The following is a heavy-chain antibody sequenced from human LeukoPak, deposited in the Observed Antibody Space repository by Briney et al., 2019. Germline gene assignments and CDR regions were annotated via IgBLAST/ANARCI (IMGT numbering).Heavy chain of an antibody. V-gene: IGHV3-43*02. CDR3: AKDVSEHLTLLDY. CDR2: ISVDGGST. J-gene: IGHJ4*02. Sequence: GGSLRLSCAASGFTFHNYAMHWVRQAPGKGLEWVSLISVDGGSTYYADSVRGRFTISRDNSKNSLYLQMNSLRTEDTALYYCAKDVSEHLTLLDYWGQGTLVTVSS. CDR1: GFTFHNYA.